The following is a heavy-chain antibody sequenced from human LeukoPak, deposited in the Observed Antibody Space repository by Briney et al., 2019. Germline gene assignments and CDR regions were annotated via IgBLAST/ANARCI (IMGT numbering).Heavy chain of an antibody. V-gene: IGHV3-30*18. J-gene: IGHJ3*02. Sequence: TGGSLRLSCAATGFTLSSYGMHWVRQAPGKGLEWVAVISYDGSYKYYADSVKGRFTISRDNSKNTLYLQMNSLRAEDTAVYYCAKESGAAAGIVPDACDIWGQGTRVTVSS. D-gene: IGHD6-13*01. CDR1: GFTLSSYG. CDR2: ISYDGSYK. CDR3: AKESGAAAGIVPDACDI.